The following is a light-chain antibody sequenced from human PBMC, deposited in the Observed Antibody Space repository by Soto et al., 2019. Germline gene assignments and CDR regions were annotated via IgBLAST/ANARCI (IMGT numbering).Light chain of an antibody. Sequence: EIVLTQSPATLSVSPGNRATLSCRASQSVNSDLAWYQQKPGQAPRLLIYGASTRATGTPTRFSGSGSGTEFTLTISSVQSEDFAGYFCQQYNSWPPYTFGQGAKVDIK. CDR1: QSVNSD. CDR2: GAS. J-gene: IGKJ2*01. CDR3: QQYNSWPPYT. V-gene: IGKV3-15*01.